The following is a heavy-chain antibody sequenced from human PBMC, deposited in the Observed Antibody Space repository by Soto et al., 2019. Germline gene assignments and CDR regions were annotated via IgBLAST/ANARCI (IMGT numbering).Heavy chain of an antibody. CDR1: GYTFTSYY. Sequence: GASVKVSCKASGYTFTSYYMHWVRQAPGQGLEWMGIINPSGGSTSYAQKFQGRVTMTRDTSTSTVYMELSSLRSEDTAVYYCARDRISFQRFLEWFYYYYGMDVWGQGTTVTVSS. V-gene: IGHV1-46*01. D-gene: IGHD3-3*01. J-gene: IGHJ6*02. CDR3: ARDRISFQRFLEWFYYYYGMDV. CDR2: INPSGGST.